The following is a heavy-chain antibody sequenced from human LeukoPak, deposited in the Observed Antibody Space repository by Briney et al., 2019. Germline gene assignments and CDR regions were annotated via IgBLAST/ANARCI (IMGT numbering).Heavy chain of an antibody. V-gene: IGHV3-7*03. D-gene: IGHD3-16*01. J-gene: IGHJ6*02. CDR1: GFTFSSYW. Sequence: PGGSLRLSCAASGFTFSSYWMNCARQAPGKWLEWVASINHNGNGNFYVDSVKGRFTISRDNAKNSLYLQMSNLRAEDTAVYFCARGGGLDVWGQGATVTVSS. CDR3: ARGGGLDV. CDR2: INHNGNGN.